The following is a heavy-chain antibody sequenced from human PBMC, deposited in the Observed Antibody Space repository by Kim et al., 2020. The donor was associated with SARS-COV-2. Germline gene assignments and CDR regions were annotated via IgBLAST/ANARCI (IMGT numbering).Heavy chain of an antibody. D-gene: IGHD6-13*01. CDR3: ARGGIAAAGYYFDY. Sequence: AQKFQGRVTITADKATSTAYMELSSLRSEDTAVYYCARGGIAAAGYYFDYWGQGTLVTVSS. J-gene: IGHJ4*02. V-gene: IGHV1-69*02.